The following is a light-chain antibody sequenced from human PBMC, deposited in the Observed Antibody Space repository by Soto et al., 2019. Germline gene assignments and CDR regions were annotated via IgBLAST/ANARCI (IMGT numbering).Light chain of an antibody. V-gene: IGLV2-14*01. CDR2: DVS. Sequence: QSALTQPASESGSPGQSITISCTGTSRDVGGYNYVSWYQQHPGKAPELMIHDVSNRPSGVSNRFSGSKSGNTASLTISGLQAEDEAEYYCISYTSSSLYVFGTGTKVTV. CDR1: SRDVGGYNY. CDR3: ISYTSSSLYV. J-gene: IGLJ1*01.